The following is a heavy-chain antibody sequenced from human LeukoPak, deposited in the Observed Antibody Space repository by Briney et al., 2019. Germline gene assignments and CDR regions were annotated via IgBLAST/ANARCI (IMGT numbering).Heavy chain of an antibody. Sequence: SVKVSCKASGGTFSNYDFTFTSYAISWVRQAPGQGLEWMGGIIPIYGRADYPQKFQGRVTITADESTRTVTMQLSSLRSEDTAVYYCAGFFYDNSNDAFDIWGQGTVVTVS. CDR3: AGFFYDNSNDAFDI. V-gene: IGHV1-69*13. CDR1: GGTFSNYDFTFTSYA. D-gene: IGHD3-22*01. CDR2: IIPIYGRA. J-gene: IGHJ3*02.